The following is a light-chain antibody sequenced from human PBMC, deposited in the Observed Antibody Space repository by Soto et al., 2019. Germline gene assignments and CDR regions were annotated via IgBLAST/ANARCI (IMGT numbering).Light chain of an antibody. CDR3: QQYGSSPWT. J-gene: IGKJ1*01. CDR1: QSVSSSY. V-gene: IGKV3-20*01. CDR2: GAS. Sequence: EIVLTQSPGTLSLSLGERATLSFRASQSVSSSYLAWYQQKPGQAPRLLIYGASSRATGIPDRFSGSGSGTDFTLTISRLEPEDFAVYYCQQYGSSPWTFGQGTKVDIK.